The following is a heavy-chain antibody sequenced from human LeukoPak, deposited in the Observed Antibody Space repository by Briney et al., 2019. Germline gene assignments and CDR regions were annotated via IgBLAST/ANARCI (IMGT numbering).Heavy chain of an antibody. CDR2: ISGSGGST. Sequence: GGSLRLSCAASGFTFSSYAMSWVRQAPGKGLEWVSAISGSGGSTYYADSVKGRFAISRDNSKNTLYLQMNSLRAEDTAVYYCAKDLVYDSSGYYTPGAFDIWGQGTMVTVSS. CDR1: GFTFSSYA. J-gene: IGHJ3*02. CDR3: AKDLVYDSSGYYTPGAFDI. V-gene: IGHV3-23*01. D-gene: IGHD3-22*01.